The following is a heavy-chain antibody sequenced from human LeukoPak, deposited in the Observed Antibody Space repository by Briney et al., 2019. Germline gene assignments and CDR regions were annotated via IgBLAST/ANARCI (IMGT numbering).Heavy chain of an antibody. V-gene: IGHV4-34*01. J-gene: IGHJ4*02. D-gene: IGHD6-13*01. Sequence: PSETLSLTCAVYGGSFSGYYWSWIRQPPEKGLEWIGEINHSGSTNYNPSLKSRVTISVDTSKNQFSLKLSSVTAADTAVYYCAAAAGTTPVDYWGQGTLVTVSS. CDR3: AAAAGTTPVDY. CDR1: GGSFSGYY. CDR2: INHSGST.